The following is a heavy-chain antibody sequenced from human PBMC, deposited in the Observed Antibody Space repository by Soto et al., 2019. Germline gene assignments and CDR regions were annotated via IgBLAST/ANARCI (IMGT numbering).Heavy chain of an antibody. CDR2: IYPGDSDT. Sequence: GESLKISCKGSGYSFTSYWIGLVRQMPGKGLEWMGIIYPGDSDTRYSPSFQGQVPISADKCISTAYLQWSSLKASDTAMYYCARGVQLGRYGMDVWGQGTTVTVSS. D-gene: IGHD6-6*01. CDR1: GYSFTSYW. V-gene: IGHV5-51*01. J-gene: IGHJ6*02. CDR3: ARGVQLGRYGMDV.